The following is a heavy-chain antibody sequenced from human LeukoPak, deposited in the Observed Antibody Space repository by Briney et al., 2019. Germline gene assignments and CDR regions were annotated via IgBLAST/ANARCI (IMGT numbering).Heavy chain of an antibody. V-gene: IGHV3-23*01. CDR2: ICGSGGST. CDR1: GFTFSSYA. J-gene: IGHJ1*01. CDR3: AKSPIPPTYYYDSSGSPLEYFQH. Sequence: PGGSLRLSCAASGFTFSSYAMSCVRQAPGEGLEWVSAICGSGGSTYYAHSVKGRFTISRYNSKNTLYLQMNSLRAEDTAVYYCAKSPIPPTYYYDSSGSPLEYFQHWGPGTLVTASS. D-gene: IGHD3-22*01.